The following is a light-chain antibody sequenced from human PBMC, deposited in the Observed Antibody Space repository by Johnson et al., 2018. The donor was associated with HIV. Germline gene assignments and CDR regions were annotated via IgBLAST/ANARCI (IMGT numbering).Light chain of an antibody. CDR1: SSNIGNNY. Sequence: QSLLTQPPSVSAAPGQKVTISCSGSSSNIGNNYVSWYQQLPGTAPKLLIYENNKRPSGIPDRFSGSTSGTSATLGITGLQTGDESDYYCGTWDSSLSALYVFGTGTKVTVL. J-gene: IGLJ1*01. CDR2: ENN. V-gene: IGLV1-51*02. CDR3: GTWDSSLSALYV.